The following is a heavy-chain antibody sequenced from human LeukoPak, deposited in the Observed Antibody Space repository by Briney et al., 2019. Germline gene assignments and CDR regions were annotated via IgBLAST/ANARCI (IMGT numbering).Heavy chain of an antibody. CDR2: IAYDGSRA. CDR1: GFTFGGCG. D-gene: IGHD1-14*01. CDR3: TRYNNDHFDY. V-gene: IGHV3-33*01. J-gene: IGHJ4*02. Sequence: GGSLRLSCAGSGFTFGGCGMHWFRQTPGKGLEWVAVIAYDGSRAFYADSVKGRFTISRDNSKNTMSVQMDDLRAEDTAVYYCTRYNNDHFDYWGQGTLVTVSS.